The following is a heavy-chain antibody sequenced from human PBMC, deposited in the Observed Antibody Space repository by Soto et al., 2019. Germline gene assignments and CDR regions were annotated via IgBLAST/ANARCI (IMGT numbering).Heavy chain of an antibody. D-gene: IGHD5-12*01. J-gene: IGHJ4*02. CDR3: AKGRDVDIVATSFNY. CDR1: GFTFDDYA. V-gene: IGHV3-9*01. Sequence: EVQLVESGGGLVQPGRSLRLSCAASGFTFDDYAMHWVRQAPGKGLEWVSGISWNSGSIGYADSVKGRFTISRDNAKNSLYLQMNSLRAEDTALYCCAKGRDVDIVATSFNYWGQGTLVTVSS. CDR2: ISWNSGSI.